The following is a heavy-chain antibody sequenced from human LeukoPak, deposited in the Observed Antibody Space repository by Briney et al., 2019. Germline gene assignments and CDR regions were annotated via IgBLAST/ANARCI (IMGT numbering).Heavy chain of an antibody. J-gene: IGHJ4*02. CDR3: AKAPYSSGWPAPFDY. CDR1: GFTFSSYA. CDR2: ISGSGGST. V-gene: IGHV3-23*01. D-gene: IGHD6-19*01. Sequence: PGGSLRLSCAASGFTFSSYAMSWVRQAPGKGLEWVSAISGSGGSTYYADSVKGRFTISRDNSKNTLYLQVNSLRAEDTAVYYCAKAPYSSGWPAPFDYWGQGTLVTVSS.